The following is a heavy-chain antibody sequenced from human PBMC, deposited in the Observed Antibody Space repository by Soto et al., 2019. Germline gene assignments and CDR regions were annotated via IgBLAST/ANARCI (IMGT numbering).Heavy chain of an antibody. Sequence: EVQFLESGGGLVQPGGSLKLSCAASGFTFSNYAMTWVRQAPGKGPEWVSAITGSGSDTFYADSVKGRYTISRDNSKNTLYLQMNSLRAEDTAVYYCAKRISGWYFIDYWGQGTLVTVSS. CDR2: ITGSGSDT. D-gene: IGHD6-19*01. V-gene: IGHV3-23*01. CDR3: AKRISGWYFIDY. J-gene: IGHJ4*02. CDR1: GFTFSNYA.